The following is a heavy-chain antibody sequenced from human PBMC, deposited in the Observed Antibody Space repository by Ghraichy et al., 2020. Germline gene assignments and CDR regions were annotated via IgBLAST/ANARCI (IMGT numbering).Heavy chain of an antibody. D-gene: IGHD2-2*01. CDR3: VKEGVPGAIDY. V-gene: IGHV4-4*02. J-gene: IGHJ4*01. CDR2: VHHSGRT. CDR1: GDSISSSNW. Sequence: SETLSLTCDVFGDSISSSNWWSWVRQPPGKGLEWIGKVHHSGRTNYNPSLKSRVAMSLDKSKNQFSLTLSAVTAADTAVYYCVKEGVPGAIDYWGQGILV.